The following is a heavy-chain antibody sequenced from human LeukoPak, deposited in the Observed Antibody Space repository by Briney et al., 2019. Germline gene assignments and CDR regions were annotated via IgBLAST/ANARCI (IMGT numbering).Heavy chain of an antibody. J-gene: IGHJ4*02. CDR2: IYYSGST. V-gene: IGHV4-59*01. CDR3: ARQTGSGLFILP. D-gene: IGHD3/OR15-3a*01. CDR1: GGSISSYY. Sequence: SETLSLTCTVSGGSISSYYWSWIRQPLGKGLEWIGYIYYSGSTNYNPSLKSRVTISVDTSKNQFSLKLSSVTAADTAVYYCARQTGSGLFILPGGQGTLVTVSS.